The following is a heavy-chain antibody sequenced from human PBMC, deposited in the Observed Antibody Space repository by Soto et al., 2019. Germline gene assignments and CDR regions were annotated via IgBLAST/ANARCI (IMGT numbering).Heavy chain of an antibody. Sequence: SETLSLTCAVYGGSFSGYYWSWIRQPPGKGLEWIGEINHSGSTNYNPSLKSRVTISVDTSKNQFSLKLSSVTAADTAVYYCARGRMSYVWGSYRYKPFDYWGQGTLVTVSS. D-gene: IGHD3-16*02. J-gene: IGHJ4*02. CDR1: GGSFSGYY. V-gene: IGHV4-34*01. CDR2: INHSGST. CDR3: ARGRMSYVWGSYRYKPFDY.